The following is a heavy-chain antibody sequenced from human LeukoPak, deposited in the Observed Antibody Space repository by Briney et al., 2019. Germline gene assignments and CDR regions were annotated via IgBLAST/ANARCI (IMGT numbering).Heavy chain of an antibody. CDR2: ISAYNGNT. Sequence: ASVKVSCKASGYTFTSYGISWVRQAPGQGLEWMGWISAYNGNTNYAQKLQGRVTMTTDTSTSTAYMELRSLRSDDTAVYYCARDREDFWSGYPPPNWFDPWGQGTLVTVSS. CDR3: ARDREDFWSGYPPPNWFDP. J-gene: IGHJ5*02. V-gene: IGHV1-18*01. CDR1: GYTFTSYG. D-gene: IGHD3-3*01.